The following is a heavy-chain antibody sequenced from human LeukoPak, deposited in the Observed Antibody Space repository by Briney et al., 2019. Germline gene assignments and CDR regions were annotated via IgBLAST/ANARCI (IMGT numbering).Heavy chain of an antibody. D-gene: IGHD1-1*01. J-gene: IGHJ3*02. CDR1: GFTFGSYD. V-gene: IGHV3-33*01. Sequence: GRSLRLSCAASGFTFGSYDMHWVRQAPGKGLEWVAVIWYDGSNKYYADSVKGRFSISRDNSKNTLNLQMNSLRAEDTAVYYCARELEAFDIWGQGTMVTVSS. CDR2: IWYDGSNK. CDR3: ARELEAFDI.